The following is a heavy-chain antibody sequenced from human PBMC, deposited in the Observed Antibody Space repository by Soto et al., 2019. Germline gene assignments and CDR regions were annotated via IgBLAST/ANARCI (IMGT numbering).Heavy chain of an antibody. CDR2: TSYDGNNK. D-gene: IGHD1-26*01. J-gene: IGHJ4*02. CDR1: GFTFGNYG. V-gene: IGHV3-30*18. Sequence: GSLRLACTGSGFTFGNYGMHWVRQAPGKGLEWVASTSYDGNNKYYADSLKGRFTISRDNSKKMVYLQMTSLGPEDTAVYYCAKGGGSARDFDYWGQGALVTVSS. CDR3: AKGGGSARDFDY.